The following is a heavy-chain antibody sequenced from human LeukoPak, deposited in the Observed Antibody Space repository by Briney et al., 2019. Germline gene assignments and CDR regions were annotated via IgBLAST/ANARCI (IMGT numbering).Heavy chain of an antibody. J-gene: IGHJ3*02. D-gene: IGHD3-22*01. CDR1: GFTFSNYG. Sequence: GGSLRLSCAASGFTFSNYGMHWVRQAPGKGLEWVGFIRYDGRNKYYADSVKGRFTISRDNSKNTLYLQMNSLRAEDTAVYYCARLNNYYDSSGYGAFDIWGQGTMVTVSS. V-gene: IGHV3-30*02. CDR3: ARLNNYYDSSGYGAFDI. CDR2: IRYDGRNK.